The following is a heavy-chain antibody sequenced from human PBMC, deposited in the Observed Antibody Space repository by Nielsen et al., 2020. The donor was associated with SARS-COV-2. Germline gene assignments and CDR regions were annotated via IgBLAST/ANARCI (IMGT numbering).Heavy chain of an antibody. CDR2: ISAYNGNT. J-gene: IGHJ4*02. Sequence: ASVKVSCKASGYTFTSYGISWVRQAPGQGLEWMGWISAYNGNTKYSQKFQGRVTITRDTSASTAYMELSSLRSEDTAVYYCARSRGYSGYANILGYWGQGTLVTVSS. CDR3: ARSRGYSGYANILGY. CDR1: GYTFTSYG. V-gene: IGHV1-18*01. D-gene: IGHD5-12*01.